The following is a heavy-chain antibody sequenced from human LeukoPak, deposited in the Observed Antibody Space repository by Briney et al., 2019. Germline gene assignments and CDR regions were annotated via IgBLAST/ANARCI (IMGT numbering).Heavy chain of an antibody. V-gene: IGHV1-2*02. CDR3: ARGLRRTENWSDP. CDR2: INPNSGGT. CDR1: GYTFTGYY. J-gene: IGHJ5*02. Sequence: AAVKVSCKASGYTFTGYYMHWVRQAPGQGLEWMGWINPNSGGTNYAQKFQGRVTMTRDTSISTAYMELSRLRSDDTAVYYCARGLRRTENWSDPWGQGTLVTVSS. D-gene: IGHD3-16*01.